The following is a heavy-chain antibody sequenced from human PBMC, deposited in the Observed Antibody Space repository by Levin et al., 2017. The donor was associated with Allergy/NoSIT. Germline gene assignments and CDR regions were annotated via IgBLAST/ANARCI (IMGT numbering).Heavy chain of an antibody. CDR2: ISPDGRDI. CDR3: TRGGSNYNIDY. J-gene: IGHJ4*02. V-gene: IGHV3-74*01. D-gene: IGHD1-1*01. Sequence: LSLTCEASGFTFRGHWMHWVRQAPGKGLVWVSHISPDGRDIGYADSVKGRFTMSRDNAKKTLYLQLNSLRAEDTAVYYCTRGGSNYNIDYWGQGILVTVSS. CDR1: GFTFRGHW.